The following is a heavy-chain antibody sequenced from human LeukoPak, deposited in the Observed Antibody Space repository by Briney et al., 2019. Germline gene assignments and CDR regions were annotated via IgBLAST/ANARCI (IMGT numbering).Heavy chain of an antibody. V-gene: IGHV1-46*01. CDR2: INPSGGST. CDR1: GYTFTSYY. J-gene: IGHJ4*02. Sequence: ASVKVSCKASGYTFTSYYMHWVRQAPGQGLEWMGMINPSGGSTSYAQKFQGRVTITRDTSASTAYMELSSLRSEDTAVYYCARDRDDQLLSYWGQGTLVTVSS. CDR3: ARDRDDQLLSY. D-gene: IGHD2-2*01.